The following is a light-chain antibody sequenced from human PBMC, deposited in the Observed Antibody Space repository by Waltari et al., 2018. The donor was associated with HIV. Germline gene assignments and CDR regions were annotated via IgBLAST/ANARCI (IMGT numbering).Light chain of an antibody. CDR2: GAS. V-gene: IGKV3-20*01. Sequence: FTPSSGPLSFSPGGGALLSCRTSQPVSSSHLAWYQQKPGQAPRLLVYGASTRAAGIPDRFSGSGSGADFTLSISRLEPEDFAVYYCHQYGSLPETFGQGTKV. J-gene: IGKJ1*01. CDR1: QPVSSSH. CDR3: HQYGSLPET.